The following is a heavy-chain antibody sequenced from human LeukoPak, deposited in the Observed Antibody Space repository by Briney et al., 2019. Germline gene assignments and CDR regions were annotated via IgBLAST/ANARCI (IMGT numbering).Heavy chain of an antibody. CDR3: KFDYYDSSGYFDY. V-gene: IGHV4-34*01. J-gene: IGHJ4*02. CDR2: INHSGST. Sequence: SETLSLTCAVYGGSFSGYYWGWIRQPPGKGLEWIGEINHSGSTNYNPSLKSRVTISVDTSKNQFSLKLSSVTAADTAVYYCKFDYYDSSGYFDYWGQGTLATVSS. CDR1: GGSFSGYY. D-gene: IGHD3-22*01.